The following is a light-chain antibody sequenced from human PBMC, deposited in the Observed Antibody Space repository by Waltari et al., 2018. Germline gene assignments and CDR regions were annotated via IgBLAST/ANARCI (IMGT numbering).Light chain of an antibody. CDR3: AVWEGSLKV. CDR2: KNH. V-gene: IGLV1-47*01. J-gene: IGLJ1*01. CDR1: TSNVGTNY. Sequence: SVLTQPPSVSGTPGQRVPISRSGSTSNVGTNYVFWYQLLPGAAPRLLIYKNHQRPSGVPARFSGSKSGTSASLAISGLRSEDEGDYYCAVWEGSLKVFGAGTKVTVL.